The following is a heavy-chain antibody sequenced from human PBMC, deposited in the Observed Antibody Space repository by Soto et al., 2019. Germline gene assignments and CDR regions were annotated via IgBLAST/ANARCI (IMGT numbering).Heavy chain of an antibody. CDR2: ISDSGST. V-gene: IGHV4-30-4*01. CDR1: GGAISSGDDY. J-gene: IGHJ6*02. D-gene: IGHD3-10*01. Sequence: QVQLQESGPGLVKPSQTLSLTCSVSGGAISSGDDYWSWVRQPPGKGLEWIGYISDSGSTSYNSSLKSRLTISVDTSKNQFSLRLNSVTAADTAVYYCARVPLYGLGVSIHYYGMDVWGQGTTVTVSS. CDR3: ARVPLYGLGVSIHYYGMDV.